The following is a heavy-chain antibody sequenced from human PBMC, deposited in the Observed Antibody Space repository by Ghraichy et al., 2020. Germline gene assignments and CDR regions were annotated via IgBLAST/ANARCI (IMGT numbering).Heavy chain of an antibody. V-gene: IGHV3-74*01. J-gene: IGHJ4*02. Sequence: GVLNISCAASGFSLTDSWMYWVRQVPGKGLVWVSHLSPAANIINYVESVRGRFTISRDTAKNTLFLQMDSLRVDDTAMYYCARGEFGLVDWGRGTLVTVSA. CDR3: ARGEFGLVD. CDR1: GFSLTDSW. CDR2: LSPAANII. D-gene: IGHD3/OR15-3a*01.